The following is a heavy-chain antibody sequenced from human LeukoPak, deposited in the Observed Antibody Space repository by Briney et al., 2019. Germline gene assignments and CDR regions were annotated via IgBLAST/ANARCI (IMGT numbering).Heavy chain of an antibody. Sequence: AGGSLRLSCVASGFTVSSNYMSWVRQAPGKGLEWVASITGDGTRTYYTDSVKGRFTISRDNSKNTLYLQMSSLRADETAIYYCASRPRADMGPLDYWGQGTLVTVST. V-gene: IGHV3-53*01. CDR3: ASRPRADMGPLDY. J-gene: IGHJ4*02. D-gene: IGHD1-14*01. CDR2: ITGDGTRT. CDR1: GFTVSSNY.